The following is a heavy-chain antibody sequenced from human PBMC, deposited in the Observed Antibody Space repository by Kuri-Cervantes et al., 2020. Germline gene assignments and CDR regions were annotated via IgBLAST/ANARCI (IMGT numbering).Heavy chain of an antibody. Sequence: GGSLRLSCAASGFTFSSYDMHWVRQATGKGLEWVSAIGTAGDTYYPGSVKGRFTISRENAKNSLYLQMSSLRAGDTAVYYCARGVAGTQAGYYYYGMDVWGQGTTVTVSS. J-gene: IGHJ6*02. D-gene: IGHD6-19*01. V-gene: IGHV3-13*01. CDR3: ARGVAGTQAGYYYYGMDV. CDR2: IGTAGDT. CDR1: GFTFSSYD.